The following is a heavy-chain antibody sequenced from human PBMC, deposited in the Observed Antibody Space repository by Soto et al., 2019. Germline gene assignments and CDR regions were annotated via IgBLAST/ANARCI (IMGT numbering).Heavy chain of an antibody. D-gene: IGHD3-3*01. V-gene: IGHV4-31*03. CDR2: IYYSGST. J-gene: IGHJ5*02. Sequence: QVQLQESGPGLVKPSQTLSLTCTVSGGSISSGDYYWSWIRQHPGKGLEWIGYIYYSGSTHYNPSLKSRVTISVDTSKNQFSLKLRSVTAADTAVYYCARWWSGSRQGFDPWGQGTLVTVSS. CDR3: ARWWSGSRQGFDP. CDR1: GGSISSGDYY.